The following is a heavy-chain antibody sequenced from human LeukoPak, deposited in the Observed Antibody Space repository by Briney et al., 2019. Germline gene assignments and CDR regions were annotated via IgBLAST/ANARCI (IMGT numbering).Heavy chain of an antibody. D-gene: IGHD5-18*01. J-gene: IGHJ4*02. Sequence: PSDTLSLTCTVSGGSISSYYWSWIRQPPGKGLEWIGYIYYSGSTNYNPSLKSRVTISVDTSKNQFSLKLSSVTAADTAVYYCARANPHVDTAMSLDYWGQRTLVTVSS. V-gene: IGHV4-59*07. CDR1: GGSISSYY. CDR2: IYYSGST. CDR3: ARANPHVDTAMSLDY.